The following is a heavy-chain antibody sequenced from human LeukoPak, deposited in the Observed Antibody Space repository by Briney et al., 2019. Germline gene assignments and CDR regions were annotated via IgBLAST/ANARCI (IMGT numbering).Heavy chain of an antibody. CDR2: INPNSGGT. CDR3: AVEDIVVVVAASTTAPFDY. Sequence: ASVKVSCKASGYTFTGYYMHWVRQAPGQGHEWMGWINPNSGGTNYAQKFQGRGTMTSDRSISTAYMELSRLRSDDTAVYYCAVEDIVVVVAASTTAPFDYWGQGTLVTVSS. CDR1: GYTFTGYY. V-gene: IGHV1-2*02. J-gene: IGHJ4*02. D-gene: IGHD2-15*01.